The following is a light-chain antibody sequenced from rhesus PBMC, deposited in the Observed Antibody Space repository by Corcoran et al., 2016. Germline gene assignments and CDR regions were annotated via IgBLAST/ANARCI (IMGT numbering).Light chain of an antibody. V-gene: IGKV1-74*01. CDR1: ENVNNY. J-gene: IGKJ2*01. Sequence: DIQMTQSPSSLSASVGDRVTITCRASENVNNYLNWYQQKPGKAPKLLIYKAFTLQSGVPSRFSGSGAGTDYTVTISSLQPEDVATYYCQHTYGTPYSFGQGTKVEIK. CDR3: QHTYGTPYS. CDR2: KAF.